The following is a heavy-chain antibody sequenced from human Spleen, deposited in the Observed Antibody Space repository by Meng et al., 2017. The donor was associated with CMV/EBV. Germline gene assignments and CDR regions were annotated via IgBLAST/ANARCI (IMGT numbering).Heavy chain of an antibody. D-gene: IGHD2-2*01. CDR1: SSVGYY. CDR2: IYYRGTT. V-gene: IGHV4-31*02. J-gene: IGHJ4*02. Sequence: SSVGYYWSWIRQYPGQGLEWIGYIYYRGTTYYNPSLKSRGTISGDTSKNQFSLKLTSVTAADTAVYYCARGVFCSSTTCYRPGGFDSWGQGTLVTVSS. CDR3: ARGVFCSSTTCYRPGGFDS.